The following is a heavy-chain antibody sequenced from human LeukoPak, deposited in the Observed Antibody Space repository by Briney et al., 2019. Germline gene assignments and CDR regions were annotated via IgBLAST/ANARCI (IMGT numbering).Heavy chain of an antibody. CDR2: ISSSSSSI. Sequence: GGSLRLSCAASGFTFSSYGMNWVRRAPGKGLEWLSYISSSSSSIYYADSVKGRFTISRDNGENSLYLQMNSLRDEDTAVYYCARDSQRWGNFDSWGQGTLVSVSS. CDR1: GFTFSSYG. J-gene: IGHJ4*02. V-gene: IGHV3-48*02. CDR3: ARDSQRWGNFDS. D-gene: IGHD5-24*01.